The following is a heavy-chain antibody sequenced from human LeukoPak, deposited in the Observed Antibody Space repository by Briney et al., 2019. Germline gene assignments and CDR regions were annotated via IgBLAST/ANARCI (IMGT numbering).Heavy chain of an antibody. Sequence: GGSLRLSCAASGFTFSSYSMNWVRQAPGKGLEWVSSTSSSSSYIYYADSVKGRFTISRDNAKNSLYLQMNSLRAEDTAVYYCARDPNYYDSPFDYWGQGTLVTVSS. CDR2: TSSSSSYI. CDR1: GFTFSSYS. V-gene: IGHV3-21*01. D-gene: IGHD3-22*01. CDR3: ARDPNYYDSPFDY. J-gene: IGHJ4*02.